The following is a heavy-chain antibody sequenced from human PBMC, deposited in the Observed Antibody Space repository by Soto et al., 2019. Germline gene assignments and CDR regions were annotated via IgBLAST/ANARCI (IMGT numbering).Heavy chain of an antibody. J-gene: IGHJ3*02. D-gene: IGHD2-2*01. Sequence: EVQLVESGGGVVQPGRSLRLSCAASGFTFDAYAMHWVRQAPGKGLEWVSGITWNSGRIGYADSVKGRFTISRDNAKNSLYLQMSSLRAEDTALYYCAKSGGYQLPPCDAFDIWGQGTIVNVSS. CDR3: AKSGGYQLPPCDAFDI. V-gene: IGHV3-9*01. CDR1: GFTFDAYA. CDR2: ITWNSGRI.